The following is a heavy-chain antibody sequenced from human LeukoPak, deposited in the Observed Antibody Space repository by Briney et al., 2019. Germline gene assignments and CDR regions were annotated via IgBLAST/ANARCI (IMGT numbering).Heavy chain of an antibody. CDR1: GGSISSYY. V-gene: IGHV4-59*01. J-gene: IGHJ4*02. CDR2: IYCSGST. D-gene: IGHD2-2*01. Sequence: PSETLSLTCTVSGGSISSYYWSWIRQPPGKGLEWIGYIYCSGSTNYNPSLKSRVTISVDTSKNQFSLKLSSVTAADTAVYYCARARSPFLGYCSSTSCEGQYYSDYWGQGTLVTVSS. CDR3: ARARSPFLGYCSSTSCEGQYYSDY.